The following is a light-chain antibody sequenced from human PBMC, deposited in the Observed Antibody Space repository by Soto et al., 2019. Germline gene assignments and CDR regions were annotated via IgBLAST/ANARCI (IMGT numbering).Light chain of an antibody. Sequence: DIQMTQSPSSLSASVGDRVTITCQASQDISNYLNWYQQKPGKAPKLLIYDASKLETGVPSRFSGSGYVTDFTFTISSLQPEDIATYYCQQYDNLPFTFGPGTKVDIK. CDR3: QQYDNLPFT. CDR1: QDISNY. CDR2: DAS. V-gene: IGKV1-33*01. J-gene: IGKJ3*01.